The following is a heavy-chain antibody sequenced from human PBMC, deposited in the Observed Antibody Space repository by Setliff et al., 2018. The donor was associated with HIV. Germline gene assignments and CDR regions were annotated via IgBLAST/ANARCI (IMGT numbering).Heavy chain of an antibody. J-gene: IGHJ6*02. D-gene: IGHD6-13*01. CDR1: GGSINSGSYY. V-gene: IGHV4-61*02. CDR2: IYTSGST. Sequence: SETLSLTCTVSGGSINSGSYYWGWIRQPAGRGLEWIGRIYTSGSTNYNPSLKSRVTISVDTSKNQFSLKLSSVTAADTAVYYCARDRESSSWYYYYYYGMDVWGQGTTVTVSS. CDR3: ARDRESSSWYYYYYYGMDV.